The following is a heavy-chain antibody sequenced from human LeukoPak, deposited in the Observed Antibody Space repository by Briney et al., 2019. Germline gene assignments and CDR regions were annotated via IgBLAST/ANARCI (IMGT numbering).Heavy chain of an antibody. Sequence: PGGSLRLSCAASGFTFSSYAMSWVRQAPGKGLEWVSAISGSGGSTYYADSVKGRFTISRDNSENTLYLQMNSLRAEDTAVYYCAKGNYDSSGYYRGAFDIWGQGTMVTVSS. D-gene: IGHD3-22*01. J-gene: IGHJ3*02. CDR1: GFTFSSYA. CDR2: ISGSGGST. V-gene: IGHV3-23*01. CDR3: AKGNYDSSGYYRGAFDI.